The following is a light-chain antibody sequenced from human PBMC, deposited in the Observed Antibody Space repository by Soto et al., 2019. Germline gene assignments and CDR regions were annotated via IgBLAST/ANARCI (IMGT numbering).Light chain of an antibody. CDR2: GTS. V-gene: IGKV3-20*01. J-gene: IGKJ1*01. Sequence: EIVLTQSPGTLSLSPGERATLSCRASQSVNINYFAWYQQKSGQAPRLLIYGTSNRASGIPDRFSGSGSGTDFTLSISGLEPEDFAVYFCQQYANSRTFGQGTKVDIK. CDR3: QQYANSRT. CDR1: QSVNINY.